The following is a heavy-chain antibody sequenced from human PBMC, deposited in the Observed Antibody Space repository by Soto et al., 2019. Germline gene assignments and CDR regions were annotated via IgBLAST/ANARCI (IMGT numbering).Heavy chain of an antibody. V-gene: IGHV1-46*01. CDR1: GFTFTNYY. D-gene: IGHD1-1*01. CDR2: INRSGGGT. J-gene: IGHJ4*02. Sequence: QVQLVQSGAEVKKPGASVKVSCKASGFTFTNYYIHWVRQASGQGLEWMGLINRSGGGTFYAQKFQGRVTVTRDTATGTVYMELSNLRSEDTAVYFFVRDSGDTTLRQWGRSCHYWGQGTLVTVSS. CDR3: VRDSGDTTLRQWGRSCHY.